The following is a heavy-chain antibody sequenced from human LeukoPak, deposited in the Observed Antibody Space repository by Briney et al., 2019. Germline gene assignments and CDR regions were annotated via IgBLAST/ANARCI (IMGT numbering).Heavy chain of an antibody. J-gene: IGHJ4*02. Sequence: SDTLSLTCTVSGGSISSYYWSWIRQPAGKGLEWIGRIYTSGSTNYNPSLKSRVTMSVDTSKNQFSLKLSSVTAADTAVYYCGRDTPTTYYDFWSGYQAGGFDYWGQGTLVTVSS. CDR1: GGSISSYY. CDR3: GRDTPTTYYDFWSGYQAGGFDY. CDR2: IYTSGST. D-gene: IGHD3-3*01. V-gene: IGHV4-4*07.